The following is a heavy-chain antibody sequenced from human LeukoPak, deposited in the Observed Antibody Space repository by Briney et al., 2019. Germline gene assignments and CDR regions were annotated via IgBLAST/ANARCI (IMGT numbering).Heavy chain of an antibody. CDR3: GREGYLPHRYYYDSSGYWFDY. D-gene: IGHD3-22*01. V-gene: IGHV4-34*01. Sequence: PSETLSLTCAVYGGSFSGYYWSWIRQPPGKGLEWIGEINHSGSTNYNPSLKSRVTISVDTSKNQFSLKLSSVTAADTAVYYCGREGYLPHRYYYDSSGYWFDYWGQGTLVTVSS. J-gene: IGHJ4*02. CDR2: INHSGST. CDR1: GGSFSGYY.